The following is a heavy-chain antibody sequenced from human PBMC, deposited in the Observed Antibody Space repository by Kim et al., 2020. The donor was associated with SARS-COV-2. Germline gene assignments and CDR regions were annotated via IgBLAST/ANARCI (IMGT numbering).Heavy chain of an antibody. J-gene: IGHJ4*02. Sequence: SETLSLTCAVYGGSFSGYYWSWIRQPPGKGLEWIGEINHSGSTNYNPSLKSRVTISVDTSKNQFSLKLSSVTAADTAVYYCARVTTVELVDYWGQGTLVTVSS. D-gene: IGHD4-4*01. V-gene: IGHV4-34*01. CDR2: INHSGST. CDR1: GGSFSGYY. CDR3: ARVTTVELVDY.